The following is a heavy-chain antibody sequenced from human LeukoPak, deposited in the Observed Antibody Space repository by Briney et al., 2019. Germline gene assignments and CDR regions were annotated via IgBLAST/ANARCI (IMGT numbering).Heavy chain of an antibody. J-gene: IGHJ6*04. Sequence: GGSLRLSCAASGFTFSSYEMNSVRQAPGKGLEWVSYISSSGSTISYADSVTGRFAISRDNAKNTLYLQMNSRRAEDTAVYYCAELGITMIGGVWGKGTTVTISS. CDR2: ISSSGSTI. V-gene: IGHV3-48*03. D-gene: IGHD3-10*02. CDR3: AELGITMIGGV. CDR1: GFTFSSYE.